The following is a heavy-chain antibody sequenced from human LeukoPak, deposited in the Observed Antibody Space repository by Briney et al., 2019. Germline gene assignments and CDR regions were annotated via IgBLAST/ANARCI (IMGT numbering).Heavy chain of an antibody. V-gene: IGHV3-33*01. D-gene: IGHD6-13*01. J-gene: IGHJ5*02. CDR1: GFTFSSYG. CDR3: ARDLFDSSSTNWFDP. Sequence: GGSLRLSCAASGFTFSSYGMHWVRQAPGKGLEWVALIWYDGSNKYYADSVKGRFTISRDNSKNTLYLQMNSLRAEDTAVYNCARDLFDSSSTNWFDPWGQGTLVTVSS. CDR2: IWYDGSNK.